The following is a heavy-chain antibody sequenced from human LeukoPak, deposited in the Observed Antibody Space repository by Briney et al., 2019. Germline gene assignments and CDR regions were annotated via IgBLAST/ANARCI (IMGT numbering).Heavy chain of an antibody. CDR3: ARVLTDSSGYYLDYYYYGMDV. D-gene: IGHD3-22*01. Sequence: PSETLSLTCAVYGGSFSGYYWSWIRQPPGQGMEWIGEINHSGSTNYNPSLKSRVTISVDTSKNQFSLKLSSVTAADTAVYYCARVLTDSSGYYLDYYYYGMDVWGQGTTVTVSS. V-gene: IGHV4-34*01. CDR1: GGSFSGYY. CDR2: INHSGST. J-gene: IGHJ6*02.